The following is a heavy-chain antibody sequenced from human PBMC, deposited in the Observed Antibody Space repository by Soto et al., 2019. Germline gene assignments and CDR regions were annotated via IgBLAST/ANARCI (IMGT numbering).Heavy chain of an antibody. CDR3: AKEWLYGSGSFYYYYGMDV. CDR1: GFTFSSYA. J-gene: IGHJ6*02. D-gene: IGHD3-10*01. Sequence: GGSLRLSCAASGFTFSSYAMNWVRQAPGKGLEWVSSVSRSGGDTYYADSVKGRFSISRDNSKNTLHLQVNSLRAEDTAVYYCAKEWLYGSGSFYYYYGMDVWGQGTTVTVSS. CDR2: VSRSGGDT. V-gene: IGHV3-23*01.